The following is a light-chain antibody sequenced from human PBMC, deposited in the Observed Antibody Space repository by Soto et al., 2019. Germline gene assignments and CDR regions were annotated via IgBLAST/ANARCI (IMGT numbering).Light chain of an antibody. CDR1: SSDVGSYNL. Sequence: QSALTQPASVSGSPGQSITISCTGTSSDVGSYNLVSWYQQHPGKAPKLMIYEGSKRPSGVSNRFSGSKSGNTASLTISGLQAEDEADYYCCSYEGSSNPYVFGTGTKLTVL. V-gene: IGLV2-23*01. CDR3: CSYEGSSNPYV. CDR2: EGS. J-gene: IGLJ1*01.